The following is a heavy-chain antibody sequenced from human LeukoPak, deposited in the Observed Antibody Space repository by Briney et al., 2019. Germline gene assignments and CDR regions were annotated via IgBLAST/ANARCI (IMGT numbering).Heavy chain of an antibody. CDR2: IISTGGTT. V-gene: IGHV3-23*01. J-gene: IGHJ4*02. CDR3: ARALSIADPY. CDR1: GFTFSKYA. D-gene: IGHD6-6*01. Sequence: GGSLRLSCAASGFTFSKYAMGWVRQAPGRGPEWVSSIISTGGTTYYTDSVKGRFTISRDNSKSTLYLQMNSLRAEDTAVYYCARALSIADPYWGQGTLVTVSS.